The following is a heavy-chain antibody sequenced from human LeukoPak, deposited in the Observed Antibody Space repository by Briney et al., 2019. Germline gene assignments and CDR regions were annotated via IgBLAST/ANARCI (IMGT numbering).Heavy chain of an antibody. D-gene: IGHD5-18*01. CDR2: IIPILGMA. Sequence: GASVKVSCKASGGTFSSYAISWVRQAPGQGLEWMGRIIPILGMANYAQKFQGRVTITADKSTSTAYMELSSLRSEDTAVYYCARDYTAILYGMDVWGQGTTVTVSS. CDR1: GGTFSSYA. J-gene: IGHJ6*02. V-gene: IGHV1-69*04. CDR3: ARDYTAILYGMDV.